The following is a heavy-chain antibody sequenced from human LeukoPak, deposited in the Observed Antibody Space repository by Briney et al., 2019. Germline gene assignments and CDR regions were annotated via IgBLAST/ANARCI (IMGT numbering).Heavy chain of an antibody. CDR1: GGSISSYY. J-gene: IGHJ5*02. CDR3: ARLVVITTFDWFDP. CDR2: IYTSGST. V-gene: IGHV4-4*07. Sequence: ASETLSLTCTVSGGSISSYYWSWIRQPAGKGLDWIGRIYTSGSTNYNPSLKSRVTMSVDTSKNQFSLKLTSVTAADTAVYYCARLVVITTFDWFDPWGQGTLVTVSS. D-gene: IGHD3-22*01.